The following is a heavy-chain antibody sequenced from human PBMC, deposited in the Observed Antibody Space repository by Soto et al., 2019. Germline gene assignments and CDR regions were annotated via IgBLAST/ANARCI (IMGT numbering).Heavy chain of an antibody. CDR3: AREETWIQLWDY. CDR2: ISSSGSTI. D-gene: IGHD5-18*01. V-gene: IGHV3-11*01. CDR1: GFTFSDYY. Sequence: GGSLRLSCAASGFTFSDYYMSWIRQAPGKGLEWVSYISSSGSTIYCADSVKGRFTISRDNAKNSLYLQMNSLRAEDTAVYYCAREETWIQLWDYWGQGTLVTVSS. J-gene: IGHJ4*01.